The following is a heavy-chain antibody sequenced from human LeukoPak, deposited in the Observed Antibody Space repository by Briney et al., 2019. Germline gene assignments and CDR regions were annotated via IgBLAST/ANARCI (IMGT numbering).Heavy chain of an antibody. CDR2: ISYSGST. CDR3: ATNYYDSSGYYYGLGY. J-gene: IGHJ4*02. Sequence: PSETLSLTCVVSGGSISSYFCHWIRQPPGKGVEWVGYISYSGSTNYNLSLKSRVTISRDTSKNQFSLKLSSVTAADTAVYYCATNYYDSSGYYYGLGYWGQGTLVTVSS. CDR1: GGSISSYF. D-gene: IGHD3-22*01. V-gene: IGHV4-59*01.